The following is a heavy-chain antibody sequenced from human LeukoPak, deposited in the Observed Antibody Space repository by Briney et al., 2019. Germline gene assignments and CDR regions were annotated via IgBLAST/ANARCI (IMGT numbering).Heavy chain of an antibody. V-gene: IGHV3-66*01. CDR2: IYSGGST. D-gene: IGHD2-21*01. J-gene: IGHJ4*02. CDR3: ASSFVVDDFDY. CDR1: GFTVSSNY. Sequence: GGSLKLSCAASGFTVSSNYMSWVRQAPGKGLEWVSVIYSGGSTYYADSVKGRFTISRDNSKNTLYLQMNSLRAEDTAVYYCASSFVVDDFDYWGRGTLVTVSS.